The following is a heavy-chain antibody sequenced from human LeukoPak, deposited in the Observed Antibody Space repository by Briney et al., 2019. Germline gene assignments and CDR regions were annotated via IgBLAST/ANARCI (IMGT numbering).Heavy chain of an antibody. V-gene: IGHV4-61*02. CDR1: GNSISSGDNY. Sequence: SETLSLTCTVSGNSISSGDNYCSWIRQPAGKGLEWIGRIYTSGSTNYNPSLKSRVTISGDTSKNQFSLKLSSVTAADTAVYYCARASSGIAAAGHLDYWGQGTLVTVSS. CDR2: IYTSGST. J-gene: IGHJ4*02. CDR3: ARASSGIAAAGHLDY. D-gene: IGHD6-13*01.